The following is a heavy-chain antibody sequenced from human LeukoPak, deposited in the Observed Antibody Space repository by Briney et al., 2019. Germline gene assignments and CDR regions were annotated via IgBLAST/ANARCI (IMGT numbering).Heavy chain of an antibody. Sequence: ASDTLSLTCTVSGGSISSYYWSWIRQPPGKGLESIGYLYYSGSTNYNRSLKSRVTISVDTSKNQFSLKPSSVTAADTAVYYCARVTYYYDSSGYYSAFDIWGQGTMVTV. J-gene: IGHJ3*02. V-gene: IGHV4-59*07. CDR2: LYYSGST. D-gene: IGHD3-22*01. CDR1: GGSISSYY. CDR3: ARVTYYYDSSGYYSAFDI.